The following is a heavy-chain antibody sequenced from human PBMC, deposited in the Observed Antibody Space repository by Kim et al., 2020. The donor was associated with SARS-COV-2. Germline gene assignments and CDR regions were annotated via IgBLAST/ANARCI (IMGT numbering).Heavy chain of an antibody. J-gene: IGHJ4*02. V-gene: IGHV5-51*01. CDR3: ARRGKPYLISRSQYYFDF. Sequence: GESLKISCQGSGYTFTGYWIGWVRQMPGKGLEWMGFIYPGDSDTIYSPSFQGQVTISADESVTTAYLQWSSLKASDTAMYYCARRGKPYLISRSQYYFDFWGQGTLVTVSS. CDR1: GYTFTGYW. D-gene: IGHD3-10*01. CDR2: IYPGDSDT.